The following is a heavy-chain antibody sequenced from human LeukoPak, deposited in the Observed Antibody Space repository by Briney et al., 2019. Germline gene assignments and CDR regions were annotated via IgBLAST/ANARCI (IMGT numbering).Heavy chain of an antibody. J-gene: IGHJ3*02. Sequence: SETLSLTCTVSGGSISSSSYYWGWIRQPPGKGLEWIGSIYYSGTTYYNPSLKSRVTISLDTSRNQFSLKLSSVTAADTAVYYCARDSYYYGSGSFDAFDIWGQGTMVTVSS. V-gene: IGHV4-39*07. CDR3: ARDSYYYGSGSFDAFDI. CDR1: GGSISSSSYY. D-gene: IGHD3-10*01. CDR2: IYYSGTT.